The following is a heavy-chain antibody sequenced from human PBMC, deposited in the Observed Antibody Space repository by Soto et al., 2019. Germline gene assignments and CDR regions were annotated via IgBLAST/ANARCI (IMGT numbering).Heavy chain of an antibody. Sequence: PSQTLSLTYAISGDSVSSNSAGWNWIRQSPSRGLEWLGRAYFRSKWYNDYAVSVKSRITISPDTSKNQFSLQLNSVTPDDTAVYYCARDLKSWVSSAWNYYFDYWGQGTLVTVSS. J-gene: IGHJ4*02. D-gene: IGHD6-19*01. V-gene: IGHV6-1*01. CDR2: AYFRSKWYN. CDR1: GDSVSSNSAG. CDR3: ARDLKSWVSSAWNYYFDY.